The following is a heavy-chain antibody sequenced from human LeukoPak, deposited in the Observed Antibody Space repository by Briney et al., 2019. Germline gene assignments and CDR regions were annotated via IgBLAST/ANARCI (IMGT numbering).Heavy chain of an antibody. J-gene: IGHJ4*02. D-gene: IGHD5-18*01. CDR2: ISSSSSYR. CDR1: GFTFSSYS. Sequence: GGSLRLSCAASGFTFSSYSMNWVRQAPGKGLEWVSSISSSSSYRYYADSVKGRFTISRDNAKNSLYLQMNSLRAEDTAVYYCARDTSRGYSYGYVDWGQGTLVTVSS. CDR3: ARDTSRGYSYGYVD. V-gene: IGHV3-21*01.